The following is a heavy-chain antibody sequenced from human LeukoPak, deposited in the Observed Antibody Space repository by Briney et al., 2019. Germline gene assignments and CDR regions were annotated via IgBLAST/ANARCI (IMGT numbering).Heavy chain of an antibody. V-gene: IGHV3-23*03. Sequence: GGSRRLSCAASGFTFSSYAMSWIRQAPGKGLEWVSVIYSAGSTYYADSVRGRFTISRDNAKNTLYLQMNSLRAEDTAVYYCARDPYSGTYGDTYYYYMDVWGKGTTVTISS. CDR1: GFTFSSYA. CDR2: IYSAGST. J-gene: IGHJ6*03. CDR3: ARDPYSGTYGDTYYYYMDV. D-gene: IGHD1-26*01.